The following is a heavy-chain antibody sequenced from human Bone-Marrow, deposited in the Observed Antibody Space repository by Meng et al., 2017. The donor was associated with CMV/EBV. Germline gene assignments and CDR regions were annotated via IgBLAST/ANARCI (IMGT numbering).Heavy chain of an antibody. CDR1: GFTVSSNS. J-gene: IGHJ4*02. V-gene: IGHV3-53*04. CDR3: AREYCSGGSCRDY. D-gene: IGHD2-15*01. Sequence: SFAASGFTVSSNSMSWVRQAPGKGLEWVSVIYSGGSTYYADSVKGRFTISRHNSKNTLYLQMNSLRAEDTAVYYCAREYCSGGSCRDYWGQGTLVTVSS. CDR2: IYSGGST.